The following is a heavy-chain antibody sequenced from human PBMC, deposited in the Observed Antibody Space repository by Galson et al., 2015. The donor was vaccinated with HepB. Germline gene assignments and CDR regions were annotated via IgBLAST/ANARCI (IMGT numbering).Heavy chain of an antibody. Sequence: SETLSLTCAVYGGSFSGYYWSWIRQPPGKGLEWIGEINHSGSTNYNPSLKSRVTISVDTSKNQFSLKLSSVTAADTAVYYCARSAPLSGGSYGYWGQGTLVTVSS. J-gene: IGHJ4*02. CDR1: GGSFSGYY. CDR3: ARSAPLSGGSYGY. D-gene: IGHD1-26*01. V-gene: IGHV4-34*01. CDR2: INHSGST.